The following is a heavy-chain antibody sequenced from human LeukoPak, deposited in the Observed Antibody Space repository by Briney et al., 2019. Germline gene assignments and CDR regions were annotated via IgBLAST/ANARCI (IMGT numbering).Heavy chain of an antibody. CDR1: GYTFTSYY. CDR3: ARERYSSGWPGWFDP. D-gene: IGHD6-19*01. Sequence: GASVKVSCKASGYTFTSYYMHWVRQAPGQGLEWMGIINPSGGSTSYAQKFRGRVTMTRDTSTSTVYMELSSLRSEDTAVYYCARERYSSGWPGWFDPWGQGTLVTVSS. CDR2: INPSGGST. V-gene: IGHV1-46*01. J-gene: IGHJ5*02.